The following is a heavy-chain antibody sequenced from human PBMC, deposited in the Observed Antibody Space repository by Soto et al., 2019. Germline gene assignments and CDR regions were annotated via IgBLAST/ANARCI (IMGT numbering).Heavy chain of an antibody. CDR2: IYSGGST. J-gene: IGHJ4*02. Sequence: GGSLRLSCAASGFTVSSNYMSWVRQAPGKGLEWVSVIYSGGSTYYADSVKGRFTISRDNSKNTLYLQMNSLRAEDTAVYYCARDLTPRPGPPFGSGPFFYWGQGTLVTVSS. CDR3: ARDLTPRPGPPFGSGPFFY. D-gene: IGHD6-19*01. CDR1: GFTVSSNY. V-gene: IGHV3-66*01.